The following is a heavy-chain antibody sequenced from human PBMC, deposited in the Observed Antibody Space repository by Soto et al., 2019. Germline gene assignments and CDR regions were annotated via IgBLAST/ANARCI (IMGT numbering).Heavy chain of an antibody. CDR1: GGSISTYY. J-gene: IGHJ5*02. CDR2: INHSGST. D-gene: IGHD6-19*01. Sequence: SETLSLTCTVSGGSISTYYWSWIRQPPGKGLEWIGEINHSGSTNYNPSLKSRVTISVDTSKNQFSLKLSSVTAADTAVYYCARDVARIAVAGRWFDPWGQGTLVTVSS. CDR3: ARDVARIAVAGRWFDP. V-gene: IGHV4-34*01.